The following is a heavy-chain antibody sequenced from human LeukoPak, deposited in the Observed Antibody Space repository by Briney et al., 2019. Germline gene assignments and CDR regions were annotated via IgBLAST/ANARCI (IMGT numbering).Heavy chain of an antibody. V-gene: IGHV4-30-4*01. Sequence: SETLSLTRTVSGGSISSGDYYWSWIRQPPGKGLEWIGYIYYSGSTYYNPSLKSRVTISVDTSKNQFSLKLSSVTAADTAVYYCARVRFYSVPAAVSYYFDYWGQGTLVTVSS. CDR2: IYYSGST. CDR3: ARVRFYSVPAAVSYYFDY. CDR1: GGSISSGDYY. D-gene: IGHD2-2*01. J-gene: IGHJ4*02.